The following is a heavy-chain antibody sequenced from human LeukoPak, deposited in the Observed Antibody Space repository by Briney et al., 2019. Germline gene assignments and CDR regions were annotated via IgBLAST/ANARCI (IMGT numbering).Heavy chain of an antibody. J-gene: IGHJ4*02. D-gene: IGHD4-11*01. V-gene: IGHV3-30-3*01. CDR1: GFTFSSYA. Sequence: PGGSLRLSCAASGFTFSSYAMHWVRQAPGKGLEWVAVISYDGSNKYYADSVKGRFTISRDNSKNTLYLQMNSLRAVDTAVYYCARDLTVDYWGQGTLVTVSS. CDR3: ARDLTVDY. CDR2: ISYDGSNK.